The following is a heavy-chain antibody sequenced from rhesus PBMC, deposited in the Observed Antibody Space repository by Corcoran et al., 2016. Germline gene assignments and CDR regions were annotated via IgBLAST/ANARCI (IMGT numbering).Heavy chain of an antibody. J-gene: IGHJ4*01. Sequence: QLQLQESGPGLVKPSETLSLTCAVSGGSISSNYWSWIRQPPGKGLEWIGRISGSGANNYYNPYFKSRDTISRDTSNNQFSPKLSSVTTAGTAGYYWARDIVPVGYWGQGVLVPVSS. CDR1: GGSISSNY. CDR2: ISGSGANN. D-gene: IGHD6-31*01. V-gene: IGHV4-173*01. CDR3: ARDIVPVGY.